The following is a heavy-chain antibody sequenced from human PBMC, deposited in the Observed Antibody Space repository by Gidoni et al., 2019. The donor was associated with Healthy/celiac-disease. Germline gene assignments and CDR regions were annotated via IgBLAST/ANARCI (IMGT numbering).Heavy chain of an antibody. J-gene: IGHJ4*02. Sequence: QVQLQESGPGLVKPSETLSLTCTVSGYSISSGYYWGWIRQPPGKGLEWIGSIYHSGSTYYNPSLKSRVTISVDTSKNQFSLKLSSVTAADTAVYYCARSVGASRFDYWGQGTLVTVSS. CDR3: ARSVGASRFDY. CDR1: GYSISSGYY. D-gene: IGHD1-26*01. CDR2: IYHSGST. V-gene: IGHV4-38-2*02.